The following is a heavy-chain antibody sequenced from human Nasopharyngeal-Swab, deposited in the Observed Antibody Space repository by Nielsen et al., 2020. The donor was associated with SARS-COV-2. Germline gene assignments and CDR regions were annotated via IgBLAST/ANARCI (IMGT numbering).Heavy chain of an antibody. CDR1: GSTFGDYG. CDR3: ARGFNNGPFDN. Sequence: GGSLRLSCAASGSTFGDYGMSWVRQAPGKGLQWVSGINRNGGSSGYADSVKGRFTISRDNARNSLYLQMNSLRAEDTALYYCARGFNNGPFDNWGQGTLVTVSS. V-gene: IGHV3-20*04. D-gene: IGHD1/OR15-1a*01. CDR2: INRNGGSS. J-gene: IGHJ4*02.